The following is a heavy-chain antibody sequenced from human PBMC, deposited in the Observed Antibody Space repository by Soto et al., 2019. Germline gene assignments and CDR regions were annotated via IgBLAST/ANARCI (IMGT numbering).Heavy chain of an antibody. Sequence: QVQLVQSRGEVKKPGASVKVSCKTSGYSFTTYGISWVRQAPGQGLEWMGWISGYNGNTNYAQNLQGRVTTTXXXSXXTAYMELRSLRSDDTAVYYCAREGPAPYYYYGMDVWGQGSTVTVSS. CDR2: ISGYNGNT. CDR1: GYSFTTYG. V-gene: IGHV1-18*01. CDR3: AREGPAPYYYYGMDV. J-gene: IGHJ6*02.